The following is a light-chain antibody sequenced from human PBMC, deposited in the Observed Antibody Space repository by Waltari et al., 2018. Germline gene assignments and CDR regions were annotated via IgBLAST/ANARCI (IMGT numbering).Light chain of an antibody. CDR2: AVS. V-gene: IGLV2-23*02. Sequence: QSALTQPAPVSGSPGQSITISCTGTSSDVGNYKRVSWYHQHPGKAPKLMISAVSKRPAGVSDRFSGSKSGDMASLTISGLQPEDEAEYFCSSYAGSSKGVFGGGTKVTVL. CDR1: SSDVGNYKR. J-gene: IGLJ2*01. CDR3: SSYAGSSKGV.